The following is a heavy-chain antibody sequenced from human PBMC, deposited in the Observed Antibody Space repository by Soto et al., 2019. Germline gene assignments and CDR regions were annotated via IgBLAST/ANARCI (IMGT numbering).Heavy chain of an antibody. CDR1: GFTFSSYA. Sequence: GGSLRLSCAASGFTFSSYAMSWVRQAPGKGLEWVSAISGSGGSTYYADSVKGRFTISRDNSKNTLYLQMNSLRAEDTAVYYCAKDRPVVAATPTAFDIWGQGTMVTVSS. CDR3: AKDRPVVAATPTAFDI. CDR2: ISGSGGST. D-gene: IGHD2-15*01. V-gene: IGHV3-23*01. J-gene: IGHJ3*02.